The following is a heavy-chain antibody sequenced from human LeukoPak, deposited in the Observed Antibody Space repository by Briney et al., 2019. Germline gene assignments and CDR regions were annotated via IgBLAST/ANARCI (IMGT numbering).Heavy chain of an antibody. Sequence: PSQTLSLTFTVSGGSISSGSYYWSWIRQPAGKGLEWIGRIYTSGSTNYNPSLKSRVTISVDTSKNQFSLKLSSVTAADTAVYYCARGGYCSGGSCYGNFDYWGQGTLVTVSS. CDR1: GGSISSGSYY. D-gene: IGHD2-15*01. CDR2: IYTSGST. V-gene: IGHV4-61*02. J-gene: IGHJ4*02. CDR3: ARGGYCSGGSCYGNFDY.